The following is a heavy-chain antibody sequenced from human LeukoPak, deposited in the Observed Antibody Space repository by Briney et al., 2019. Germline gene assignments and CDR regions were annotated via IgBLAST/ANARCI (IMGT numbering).Heavy chain of an antibody. V-gene: IGHV4-34*01. CDR1: GGSFRGYY. CDR3: ARGNPQWLGALGY. D-gene: IGHD6-19*01. J-gene: IGHJ4*02. Sequence: SETLSLTCAVYGGSFRGYYWSWIRQPPGKGLGWIGEINHSGSTNYNPSLKSRVTISVDTSKNQFSLKLSSVTAADTAVYYCARGNPQWLGALGYWGQGTLVTVSS. CDR2: INHSGST.